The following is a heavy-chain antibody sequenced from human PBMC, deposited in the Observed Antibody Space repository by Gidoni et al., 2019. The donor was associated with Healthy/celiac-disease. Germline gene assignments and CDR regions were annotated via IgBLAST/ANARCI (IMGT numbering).Heavy chain of an antibody. CDR3: ARAEYSSSSPYYYYYYGMDV. CDR2: INPSGGST. D-gene: IGHD6-6*01. V-gene: IGHV1-46*03. CDR1: GYTFTSYY. J-gene: IGHJ6*02. Sequence: QVQLVQSGAEVKKPGASVKVSCKASGYTFTSYYMHWVRQAPGQGLEWMGIINPSGGSTSYAQKFQGRVTMTRDTSTSTVYMELSSLRSEDTAVYYCARAEYSSSSPYYYYYYGMDVWGQGTTVTVSS.